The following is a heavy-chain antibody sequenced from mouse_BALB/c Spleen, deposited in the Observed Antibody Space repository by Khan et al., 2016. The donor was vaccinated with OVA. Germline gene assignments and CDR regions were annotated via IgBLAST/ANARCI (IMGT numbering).Heavy chain of an antibody. J-gene: IGHJ3*01. CDR2: ISPGSGDT. V-gene: IGHV1-77*01. Sequence: QVQLQQSGTELARPGASVNLSCKASGYTFTDFYINWVKQRSGQGLEWIGEISPGSGDTYYNEKFKGKATLTADKSSRPAYMQLSSLTPEASAVYYWARMYYFVYTVAYWGQGTLVTVSA. CDR1: GYTFTDFY. CDR3: ARMYYFVYTVAY. D-gene: IGHD1-2*01.